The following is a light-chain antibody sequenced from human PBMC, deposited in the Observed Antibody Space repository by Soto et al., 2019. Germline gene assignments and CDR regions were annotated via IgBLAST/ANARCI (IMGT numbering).Light chain of an antibody. CDR3: QQRYSRPWT. J-gene: IGKJ1*01. CDR1: QSISNH. V-gene: IGKV3-11*01. CDR2: AGS. Sequence: LTQSPASLSLSPEQTATISCRASQSISNHLTWYQQKPGQAPRLLIFAGSSWPTGIPSRFSGSRSGTDFTLTISGLEPEDFAVYYCQQRYSRPWTFGQGTKVDI.